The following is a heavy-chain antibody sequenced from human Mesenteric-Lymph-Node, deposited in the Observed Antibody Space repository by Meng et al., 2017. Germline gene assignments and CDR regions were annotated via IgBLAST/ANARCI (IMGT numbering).Heavy chain of an antibody. CDR1: GFTFSSDG. D-gene: IGHD3-10*01. V-gene: IGHV3-33*01. Sequence: VQLCESGGGVVQPGRSRGVSCPASGFTFSSDGRHWVRQAPGKGLEWVAVIWYDGSNKYYADSVKGRFTISRDNSKNTLYLQMNSLRAEDTAVYYCARDHKSGSYFRWGQGTLVTVSS. CDR3: ARDHKSGSYFR. CDR2: IWYDGSNK. J-gene: IGHJ4*02.